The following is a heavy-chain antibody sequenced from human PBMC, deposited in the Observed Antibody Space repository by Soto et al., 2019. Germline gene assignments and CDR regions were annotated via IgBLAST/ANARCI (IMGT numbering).Heavy chain of an antibody. J-gene: IGHJ4*02. CDR2: IYYSGST. CDR1: GGSISSGGYY. CDR3: ARDFRGYYFDY. Sequence: PSETLSLTCTVSGGSISSGGYYWSWIRQHPGKGLEWIGYIYYSGSTYYNPSLKSQVTISVDTSKNQFSLKLSSVTAADTAVYYCARDFRGYYFDYWGQGTLVTVSS. V-gene: IGHV4-31*01.